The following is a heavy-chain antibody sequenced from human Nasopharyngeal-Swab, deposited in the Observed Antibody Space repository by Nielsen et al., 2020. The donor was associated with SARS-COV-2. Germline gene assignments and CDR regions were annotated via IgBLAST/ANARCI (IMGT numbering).Heavy chain of an antibody. V-gene: IGHV3-48*03. Sequence: VCQMPGKGLQWLSYISGSGSPIYYADSVKGRFTISRDSAKISLYLQMNSLRAEDTAVYYCARDGSYYDFWRGHSGTDGMDVWGQGTTVTVSS. CDR3: ARDGSYYDFWRGHSGTDGMDV. CDR2: ISGSGSPI. D-gene: IGHD3-3*01. J-gene: IGHJ6*02.